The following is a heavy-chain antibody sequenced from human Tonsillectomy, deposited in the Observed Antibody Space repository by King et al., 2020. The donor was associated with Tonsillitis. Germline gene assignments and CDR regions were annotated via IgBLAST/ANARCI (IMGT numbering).Heavy chain of an antibody. CDR3: VKQTYSSGWYGFDY. D-gene: IGHD6-19*01. V-gene: IGHV3-64D*06. J-gene: IGHJ4*02. CDR1: GFTFSRYA. CDR2: ISSNGDST. Sequence: QLVQSGGGLVQPGGSLRLSCSASGFTFSRYAMYWVRQAPGKGLEYVSAISSNGDSTYYADSVEGRFTISRDNSKNTMFLQMSSLRPEDTAVYYCVKQTYSSGWYGFDYWGQGTLVTVSS.